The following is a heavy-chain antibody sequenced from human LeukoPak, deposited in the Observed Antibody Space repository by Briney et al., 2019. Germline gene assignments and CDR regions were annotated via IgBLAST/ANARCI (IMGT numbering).Heavy chain of an antibody. D-gene: IGHD6-13*01. CDR1: GGSTSSSDYY. V-gene: IGHV4-39*01. J-gene: IGHJ6*02. Sequence: PSETLSLTCTVSGGSTSSSDYYWGWIRQPPGKDLEWIGSIYYSGSTYYSPSLKSRVTISVDTSKNQFSLKLTSLTAAGTAVYYCARGASSSWYYYYGMDVWGQGTTVTVSS. CDR2: IYYSGST. CDR3: ARGASSSWYYYYGMDV.